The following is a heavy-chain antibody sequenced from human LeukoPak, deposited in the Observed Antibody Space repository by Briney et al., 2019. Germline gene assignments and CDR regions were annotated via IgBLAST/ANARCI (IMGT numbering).Heavy chain of an antibody. CDR2: ITSDGSTT. CDR1: GFTFSSYA. J-gene: IGHJ4*02. CDR3: VKDARGYSGY. D-gene: IGHD5-12*01. V-gene: IGHV3-64D*06. Sequence: GGSLRLSCSASGFTFSSYAMHWVRQAPGKRLDYVSAITSDGSTTYYADSVKGRFTISRDNSKNTLYLQMSSLRAEDTAVYYCVKDARGYSGYWGQGTLVTVSS.